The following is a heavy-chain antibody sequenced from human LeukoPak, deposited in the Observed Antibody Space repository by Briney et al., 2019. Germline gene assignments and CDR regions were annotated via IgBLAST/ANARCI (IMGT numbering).Heavy chain of an antibody. Sequence: GAAVKVSCKASGYTFTSYYMHWVRQAPGQGLEWMGIINLSGGSTSYAQKFQGRVTMTRHTSTSTVYMELSSLRSEDTAVYYCARVGVSGLVITGWFDPWGQGTLVSVSS. J-gene: IGHJ5*02. CDR1: GYTFTSYY. V-gene: IGHV1-46*01. CDR3: ARVGVSGLVITGWFDP. CDR2: INLSGGST. D-gene: IGHD3/OR15-3a*01.